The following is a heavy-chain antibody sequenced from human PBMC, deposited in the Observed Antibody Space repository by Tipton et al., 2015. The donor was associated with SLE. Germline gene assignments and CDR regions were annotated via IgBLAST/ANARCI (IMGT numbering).Heavy chain of an antibody. D-gene: IGHD2-15*01. J-gene: IGHJ6*02. CDR3: AGHVGVAYYYAMDV. Sequence: LRLSCTVSGGSISSSSFYWGWIRQPPGKGLEWIGSIYYSGSTSYNPSLKSRVTISVDTSKSQFSLKLRSVTAAGTAMYYCAGHVGVAYYYAMDVWGQGTTVVIS. CDR1: GGSISSSSFY. V-gene: IGHV4-39*01. CDR2: IYYSGST.